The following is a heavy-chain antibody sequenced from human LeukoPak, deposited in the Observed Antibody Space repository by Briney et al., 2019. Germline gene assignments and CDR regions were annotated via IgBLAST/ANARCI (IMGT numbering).Heavy chain of an antibody. CDR2: ISSSGSTI. Sequence: SGGSLRLSCAASGFTFTDYYMSWIRQAPGKGLEWVSYISSSGSTIYYADSVKGRFTISRDNGKKSLYLQMNSLRAEDTAVYYCARELRQGDARLKGKQLGRFDYWGQGTLVTVSS. CDR1: GFTFTDYY. CDR3: ARELRQGDARLKGKQLGRFDY. D-gene: IGHD6-13*01. J-gene: IGHJ4*02. V-gene: IGHV3-11*04.